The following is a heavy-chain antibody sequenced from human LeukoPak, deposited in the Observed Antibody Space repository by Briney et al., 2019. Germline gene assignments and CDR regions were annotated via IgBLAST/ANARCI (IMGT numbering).Heavy chain of an antibody. Sequence: GGSLRLSCAASRFAFSTYGMHWVRQAPGKGLEWVAVISDDGNNKYYVDSVKGRFTISRDNPQNTLYLQMDSLTPEDTAVYYCAGGLLGCGGGSCYPTDYWGQGTLVTVSS. CDR2: ISDDGNNK. J-gene: IGHJ4*02. D-gene: IGHD2-15*01. V-gene: IGHV3-30*03. CDR1: RFAFSTYG. CDR3: AGGLLGCGGGSCYPTDY.